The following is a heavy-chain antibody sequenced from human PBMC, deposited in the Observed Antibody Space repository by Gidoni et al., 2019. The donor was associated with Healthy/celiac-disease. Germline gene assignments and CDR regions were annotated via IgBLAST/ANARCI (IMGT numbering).Heavy chain of an antibody. V-gene: IGHV1-46*01. CDR1: GYTFTSYY. Sequence: QVQLVQSGSEVKKPGASVQVSCKASGYTFTSYYMHWVLQAPGQGLEWMGIINPSGGSTSYAQKFQGRVTMTSDTSTSTVYMELSSLRSEDTAVYYCATPSGAGATPPFDYWGQGTLVTVSS. CDR2: INPSGGST. J-gene: IGHJ4*02. D-gene: IGHD1-26*01. CDR3: ATPSGAGATPPFDY.